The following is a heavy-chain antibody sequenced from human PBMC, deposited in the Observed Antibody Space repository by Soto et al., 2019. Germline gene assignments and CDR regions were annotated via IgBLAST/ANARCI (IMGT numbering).Heavy chain of an antibody. Sequence: QVQLVQSGAEVKKTGASGKVSCKASGYTFTSYGISWVRQAPGQGLEWMGWISAYNGNTNYAQKLPGRVTMTTDTSTSTAYMELRSLRSDDTAVYYCARILGYCSGGSCYAPNFDYWGQGTLVTVSS. D-gene: IGHD2-15*01. CDR3: ARILGYCSGGSCYAPNFDY. V-gene: IGHV1-18*01. CDR1: GYTFTSYG. J-gene: IGHJ4*02. CDR2: ISAYNGNT.